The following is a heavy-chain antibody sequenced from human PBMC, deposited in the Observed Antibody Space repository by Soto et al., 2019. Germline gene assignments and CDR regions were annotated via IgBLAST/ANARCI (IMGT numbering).Heavy chain of an antibody. D-gene: IGHD3-10*01. CDR2: IFYDGSNE. CDR3: DSGSIRAFDI. CDR1: GFTFSNYG. V-gene: IGHV3-33*01. Sequence: PGGSLRLSCAASGFTFSNYGMHWVRQAPGKGLEWVAVIFYDGSNEYYADSVKGRFTISRDNSKNTLYLQMNNLRVDDTAVYYYDSGSIRAFDIWGQGTMVTVSS. J-gene: IGHJ3*02.